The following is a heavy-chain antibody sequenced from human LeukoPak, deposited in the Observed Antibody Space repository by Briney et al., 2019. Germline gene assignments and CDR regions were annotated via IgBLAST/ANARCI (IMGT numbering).Heavy chain of an antibody. J-gene: IGHJ4*02. V-gene: IGHV4-4*07. CDR2: IYTSGST. D-gene: IGHD1-26*01. Sequence: PSETLSLTCSVSGASISVFYWSWIRQPAGKGLEWIGRIYTSGSTYYNPSLKSRVTMSIDTSKKQFSLKLNSVTAADTAMYYCARSFIVGSTQFYFDHWGQGILVTVSS. CDR3: ARSFIVGSTQFYFDH. CDR1: GASISVFY.